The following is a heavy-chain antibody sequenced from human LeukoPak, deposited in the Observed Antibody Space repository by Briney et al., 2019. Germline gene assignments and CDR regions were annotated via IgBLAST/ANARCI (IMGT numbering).Heavy chain of an antibody. CDR1: GFTFSSYS. CDR3: ARGGVVSTSY. J-gene: IGHJ4*02. D-gene: IGHD5/OR15-5a*01. Sequence: PGGSLRLSCAASGFTFSSYSMNWVRQAPGKGLEWVSYISSSSSTIYYADAVKGRFTISRDNAKNSLYLQKNSLRAEDTALYYCARGGVVSTSYWGQGALVTVSS. CDR2: ISSSSSTI. V-gene: IGHV3-48*01.